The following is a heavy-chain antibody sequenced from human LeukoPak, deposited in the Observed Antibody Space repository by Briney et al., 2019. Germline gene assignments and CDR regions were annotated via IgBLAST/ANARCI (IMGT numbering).Heavy chain of an antibody. CDR2: ISWNSDSI. CDR1: GFTFNDYA. D-gene: IGHD5-12*01. CDR3: AKDAYSGYDYSGYFDY. J-gene: IGHJ4*02. Sequence: RSLRLSCAASGFTFNDYATHWVRQAPGKGLEWVSGISWNSDSIAYADSVKGRFTISRDNAKNSLYLHMNSLRAEDTALYYCAKDAYSGYDYSGYFDYWGQGTLVTVSS. V-gene: IGHV3-9*01.